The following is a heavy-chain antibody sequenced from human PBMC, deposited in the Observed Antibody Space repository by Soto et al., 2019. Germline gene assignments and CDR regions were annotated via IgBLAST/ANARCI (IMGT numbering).Heavy chain of an antibody. D-gene: IGHD3-3*01. J-gene: IGHJ6*02. CDR1: GFTFSDYG. CDR2: ISYDERNK. Sequence: SLRLSCAASGFTFSDYGMHWVRQAPGKGLEWVAVISYDERNKYYADSVKGRFTISRDNSKNTLYLQMNSLRAEDTAMYYCANTNYDFWGMDVWGQGTTVTVSS. CDR3: ANTNYDFWGMDV. V-gene: IGHV3-30*18.